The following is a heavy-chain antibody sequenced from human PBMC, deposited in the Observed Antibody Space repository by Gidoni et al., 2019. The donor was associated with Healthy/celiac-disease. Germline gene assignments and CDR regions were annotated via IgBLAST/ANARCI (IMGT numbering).Heavy chain of an antibody. J-gene: IGHJ6*02. CDR1: GFTFSRYA. D-gene: IGHD6-19*01. CDR3: AKIAVAGWIYYYYGMDV. CDR2: ISGSGGST. Sequence: EVPLLESGGGLVQPGGSLRLSCAASGFTFSRYAMSWVRQAPGKGLEWVSAISGSGGSTYYADSVKGRFTISRDNSKNTLYLQMNSLRAEDTAVYYCAKIAVAGWIYYYYGMDVWGQGTTVTVSS. V-gene: IGHV3-23*01.